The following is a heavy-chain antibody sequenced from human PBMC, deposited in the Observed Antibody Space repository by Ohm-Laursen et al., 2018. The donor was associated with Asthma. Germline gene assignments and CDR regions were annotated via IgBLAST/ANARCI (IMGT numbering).Heavy chain of an antibody. CDR1: GFTFSNNG. Sequence: SLRLSCSAFGFTFSNNGMHWVRQAPGKGLEWVAAVSSGDGTRKYYADSVKGRFTISRDNSKNMLYLQMNSLRPDDTAVYYCARDVMEWYLPAFDFWGQGTLVTVSS. CDR3: ARDVMEWYLPAFDF. CDR2: VSSGDGTRK. D-gene: IGHD3-3*01. J-gene: IGHJ4*02. V-gene: IGHV3-30*03.